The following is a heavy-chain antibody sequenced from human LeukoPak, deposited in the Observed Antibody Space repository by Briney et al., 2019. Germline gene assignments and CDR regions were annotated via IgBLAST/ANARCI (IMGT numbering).Heavy chain of an antibody. Sequence: TGGSLRLSCAASGFTFSSYAMSWVRQAPGKGLEWVSAISGSGGSTYYADSVKGRFTISRDNSKNTLYLQMNSLRAEDTAVYYCAKGRVDGDYYSDYWGQGTLVTVSS. V-gene: IGHV3-23*01. CDR3: AKGRVDGDYYSDY. D-gene: IGHD4-17*01. CDR1: GFTFSSYA. CDR2: ISGSGGST. J-gene: IGHJ4*02.